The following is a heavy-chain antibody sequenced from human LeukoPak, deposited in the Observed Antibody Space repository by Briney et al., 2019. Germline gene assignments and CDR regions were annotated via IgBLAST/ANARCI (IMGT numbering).Heavy chain of an antibody. CDR1: GYSISSGYY. Sequence: PSETLSLTCAVSGYSISSGYYWGWIRQPPGKGLEWIGSIYHSGSTYYNPSLKSRVTISVDTSKNQFSMKLSSVTAADTAVYYCARLTYYDFGSGYFWGKGTTVTVSS. V-gene: IGHV4-38-2*01. CDR2: IYHSGST. CDR3: ARLTYYDFGSGYF. D-gene: IGHD3-3*01. J-gene: IGHJ6*04.